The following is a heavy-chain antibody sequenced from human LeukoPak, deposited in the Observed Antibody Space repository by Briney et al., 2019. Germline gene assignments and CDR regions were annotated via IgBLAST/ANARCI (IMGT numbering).Heavy chain of an antibody. CDR1: GFTVIYNF. Sequence: GGSLRLSCAASGFTVIYNFMSWVRQAPGKGLEWVSVFCSGGSTYYADSVKGRFTISRDNSKNTVYLQMNSLRVDDTAVYYCARVKVGITYWFDPWGQGTLVTVSS. D-gene: IGHD1-26*01. V-gene: IGHV3-66*01. CDR3: ARVKVGITYWFDP. CDR2: FCSGGST. J-gene: IGHJ5*02.